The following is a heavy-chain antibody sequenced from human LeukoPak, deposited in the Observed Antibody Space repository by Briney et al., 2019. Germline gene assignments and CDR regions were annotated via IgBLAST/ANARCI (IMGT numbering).Heavy chain of an antibody. V-gene: IGHV3-30*03. Sequence: GGSLRLSCAASGFTFSSYGMHWVRQAPGKGLEWVAVISYDGSNKYYADSVKGRFTISRDNSKNTLYLRMNSLRAEDTAVYYCARDPTYYYDSSGYFNWFDPWGQGTLVTVSS. CDR3: ARDPTYYYDSSGYFNWFDP. D-gene: IGHD3-22*01. CDR1: GFTFSSYG. J-gene: IGHJ5*02. CDR2: ISYDGSNK.